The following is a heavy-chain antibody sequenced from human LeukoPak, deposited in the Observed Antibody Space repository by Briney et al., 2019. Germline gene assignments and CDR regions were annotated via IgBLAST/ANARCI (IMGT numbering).Heavy chain of an antibody. CDR1: GGSISSYY. CDR3: ARESNYYDSSGFVDY. Sequence: SETLSLTCTVSGGSISSYYWSWIRQPAGKGLEWIGRIYTSGSTNYNPSLKSRVTISVDTSKNQFSLKLSSVTAADTAVYYCARESNYYDSSGFVDYWGQGTLVTVSS. J-gene: IGHJ4*02. V-gene: IGHV4-4*07. CDR2: IYTSGST. D-gene: IGHD3-22*01.